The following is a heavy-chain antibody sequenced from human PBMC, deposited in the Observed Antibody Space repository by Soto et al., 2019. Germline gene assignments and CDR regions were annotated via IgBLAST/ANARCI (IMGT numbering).Heavy chain of an antibody. V-gene: IGHV7-4-1*01. D-gene: IGHD6-13*01. CDR3: ARDRPDSSSWHTRLNWFDP. J-gene: IGHJ5*02. Sequence: ASVKVSCKASGYTFTSYAMNWVRQAPGQGXEWMGWINTNTGNPTYAQGFTGRFVFSLDTSVSTAYLQICSLKAEDTAVYYCARDRPDSSSWHTRLNWFDPWGQGTLVTVSS. CDR2: INTNTGNP. CDR1: GYTFTSYA.